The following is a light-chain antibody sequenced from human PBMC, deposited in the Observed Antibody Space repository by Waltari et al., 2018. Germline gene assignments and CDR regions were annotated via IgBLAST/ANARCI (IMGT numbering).Light chain of an antibody. J-gene: IGLJ1*01. V-gene: IGLV2-14*01. CDR1: SSDLGGYSF. CDR2: DVS. CDR3: SSYTSIIPPFL. Sequence: QSALTQPASVSGSPGQSITISCTRSSSDLGGYSFVSWYQQHPGKAPKLMIYDVSHRPSGVSNRFSGSQSGTTASLTISGLQPEDEADYYCSSYTSIIPPFLFVTGTKVTVL.